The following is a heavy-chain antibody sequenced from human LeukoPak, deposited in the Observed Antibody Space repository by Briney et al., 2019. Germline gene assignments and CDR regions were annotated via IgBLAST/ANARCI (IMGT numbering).Heavy chain of an antibody. V-gene: IGHV1-8*01. J-gene: IGHJ3*02. D-gene: IGHD3-22*01. CDR3: ARASEDYYDSSGYLDPDAFDI. CDR2: MNPDSGNT. Sequence: ASVKVSCKASGYTFTNYDINWVRQATGQGFEWMGWMNPDSGNTGYGQKFQGRLTMTRDASISTAYMELSSLRSEDTAVYYCARASEDYYDSSGYLDPDAFDIWGQGTMVTVSS. CDR1: GYTFTNYD.